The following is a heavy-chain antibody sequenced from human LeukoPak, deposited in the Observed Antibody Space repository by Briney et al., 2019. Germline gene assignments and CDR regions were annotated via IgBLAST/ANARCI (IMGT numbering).Heavy chain of an antibody. V-gene: IGHV3-66*01. CDR3: VILAGSYYFDY. D-gene: IGHD6-13*01. CDR2: IYSGGST. CDR1: GFTVSSNY. Sequence: GGSLRLSCAASGFTVSSNYMSWVRQAPGKGLEWVSVIYSGGSTYYADSVKGRFTISRDNSKNTLYLQMNSLRAEDTAVYYCVILAGSYYFDYWGQGTLVTVSS. J-gene: IGHJ4*02.